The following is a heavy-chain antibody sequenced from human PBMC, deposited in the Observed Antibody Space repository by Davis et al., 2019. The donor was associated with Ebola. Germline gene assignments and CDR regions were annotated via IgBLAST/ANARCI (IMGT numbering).Heavy chain of an antibody. CDR1: GFTFSSYG. D-gene: IGHD5-12*01. Sequence: GGSLRLSCAASGFTFSSYGMHWVRQAPGKGLEWVAVIWYDGSNKYYADSVKGRFTISRDNSKNTLYLQMNSLRAEDTAVYYCATPIVATTGEDYWGQGTLVTVSS. CDR3: ATPIVATTGEDY. V-gene: IGHV3-33*08. J-gene: IGHJ4*02. CDR2: IWYDGSNK.